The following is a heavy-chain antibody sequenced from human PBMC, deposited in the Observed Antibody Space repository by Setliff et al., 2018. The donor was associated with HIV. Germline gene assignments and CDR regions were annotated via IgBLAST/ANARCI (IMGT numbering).Heavy chain of an antibody. V-gene: IGHV4-4*02. CDR1: AGSISSDTW. J-gene: IGHJ4*02. CDR2: IYHSGST. Sequence: SETLSLTCAVSAGSISSDTWWTWVRQSPGKGLEWVGEIYHSGSTNYNTSLKGRVAMSVDKSKNQFSLKLNSVTAADTAVYYCAAKGWNAYKAFDYWGQGTLVTVSS. D-gene: IGHD1-1*01. CDR3: AAKGWNAYKAFDY.